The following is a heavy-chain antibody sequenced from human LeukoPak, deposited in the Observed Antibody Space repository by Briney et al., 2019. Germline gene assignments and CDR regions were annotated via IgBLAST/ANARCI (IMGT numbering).Heavy chain of an antibody. CDR1: GIAVRTNY. Sequence: GGSLRLSCAASGIAVRTNYISWVRQAPGKGLEWVSVINAGGNTYYADSVKGRFTISRDNSKNTVYLQMNSLRSEDTAVYYCARGLLGHCSSISCYPGAFDNWGQGTMVSVSS. CDR2: INAGGNT. CDR3: ARGLLGHCSSISCYPGAFDN. D-gene: IGHD2-2*01. V-gene: IGHV3-66*02. J-gene: IGHJ3*02.